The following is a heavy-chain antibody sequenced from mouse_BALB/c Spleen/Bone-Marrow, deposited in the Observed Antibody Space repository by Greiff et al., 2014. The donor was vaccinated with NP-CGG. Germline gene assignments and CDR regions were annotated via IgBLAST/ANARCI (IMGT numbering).Heavy chain of an antibody. V-gene: IGHV5-17*02. CDR2: ISSGSSTI. J-gene: IGHJ4*01. Sequence: DVHLVESGGGLVQPGGSRKVSCAASGFTFSSFGMHWVRQAPEKGLEWVAYISSGSSTIYYADTVKGRFTISRGNPKNTLFLQMTSLRSEDTAMYYCARDEDYAMDYWCTGPSVTV. CDR3: ARDEDYAMDY. CDR1: GFTFSSFG.